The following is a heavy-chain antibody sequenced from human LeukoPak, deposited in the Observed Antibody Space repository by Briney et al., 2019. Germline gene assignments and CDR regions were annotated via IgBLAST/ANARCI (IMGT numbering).Heavy chain of an antibody. Sequence: ASVKVSCKASGGTFSSYAISWVRQAPGQGLEWMGGIIPIFGTANYAQKFQGRVTITTDESTSTAYMELSSLRSEDTAVYYCAKGARYCSSTSCYGQGGAFDIWSQGTMVTVSS. CDR3: AKGARYCSSTSCYGQGGAFDI. D-gene: IGHD2-2*01. CDR1: GGTFSSYA. V-gene: IGHV1-69*05. CDR2: IIPIFGTA. J-gene: IGHJ3*02.